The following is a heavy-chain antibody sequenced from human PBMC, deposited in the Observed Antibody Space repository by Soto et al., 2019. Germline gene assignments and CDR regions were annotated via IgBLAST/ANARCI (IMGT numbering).Heavy chain of an antibody. Sequence: QLQLQESGSGLVKPSQTLSLTCAVSGGSISSGGYSWSWIRQPPGKGLEWIGYIYHSGSTYYNPSLKSRVTISVDRSKNQFSLKLSSVPAADTAVYYCASYGDYEYYFDYWGQGTLVTVSS. CDR1: GGSISSGGYS. V-gene: IGHV4-30-2*01. CDR3: ASYGDYEYYFDY. D-gene: IGHD4-17*01. J-gene: IGHJ4*02. CDR2: IYHSGST.